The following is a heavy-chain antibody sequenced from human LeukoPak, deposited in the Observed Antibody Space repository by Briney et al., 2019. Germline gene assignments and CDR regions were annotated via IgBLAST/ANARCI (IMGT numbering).Heavy chain of an antibody. D-gene: IGHD4-17*01. CDR3: ARDSSYGDYFWFDP. J-gene: IGHJ5*02. CDR1: GGTFSSYA. CDR2: IIPIFGTA. V-gene: IGHV1-69*13. Sequence: SVNVSCKASGGTFSSYAISWVRQAPGQGLEWMGGIIPIFGTANYAQKFQGRVTITADESTSTAYMELSSLRSEDTAVYYCARDSSYGDYFWFDPWGQGTLVTVSS.